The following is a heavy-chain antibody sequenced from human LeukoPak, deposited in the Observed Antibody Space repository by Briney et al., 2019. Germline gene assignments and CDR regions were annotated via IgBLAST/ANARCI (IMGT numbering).Heavy chain of an antibody. Sequence: GGSLRLSCAASGFTFSSYSMNWVRQAPGKGLEWVAVIFYDGSNKYYADSVKGRFTISRDNSKDTLYLQMNSLRAEDTAVYYCARDRLGVVATFDYWGQGTLVTVSS. CDR1: GFTFSSYS. CDR2: IFYDGSNK. V-gene: IGHV3-33*08. CDR3: ARDRLGVVATFDY. D-gene: IGHD3-16*01. J-gene: IGHJ4*02.